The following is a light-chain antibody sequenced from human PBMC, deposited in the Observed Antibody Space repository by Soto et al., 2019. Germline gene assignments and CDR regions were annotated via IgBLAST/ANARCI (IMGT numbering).Light chain of an antibody. Sequence: EIVMTQSPATLSVSPGERATLSCRASLSVSNNLAWYQQKPGQGPWLLMYGASTRATGIPARFSGSGSGTEFTLTISSLQSEDSAVYYCQQYNEWPLTFGPGTKLDIK. V-gene: IGKV3-15*01. CDR1: LSVSNN. CDR3: QQYNEWPLT. CDR2: GAS. J-gene: IGKJ3*01.